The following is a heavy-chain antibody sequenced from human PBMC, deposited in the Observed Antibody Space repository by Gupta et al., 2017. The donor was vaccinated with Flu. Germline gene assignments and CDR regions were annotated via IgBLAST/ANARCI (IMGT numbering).Heavy chain of an antibody. CDR3: ARYCSGGNCSPSFYHYAMDV. J-gene: IGHJ6*02. CDR1: GFTFNTFG. CDR2: ISSTSSNI. D-gene: IGHD2-15*01. Sequence: EVQLVESGGGLVQPGGSLRLSCAASGFTFNTFGMNWVRQVPGNRPEWISYISSTSSNIYYADSVKGRFTISRDNAKDSLYLQMNSLRDEDTAVYYCARYCSGGNCSPSFYHYAMDVWGQGTTVTVSS. V-gene: IGHV3-48*02.